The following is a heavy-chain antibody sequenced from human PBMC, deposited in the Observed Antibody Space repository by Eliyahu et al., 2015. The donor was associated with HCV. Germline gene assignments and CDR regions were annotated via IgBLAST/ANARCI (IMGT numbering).Heavy chain of an antibody. D-gene: IGHD1-26*01. CDR2: ISSSSSYI. CDR1: GFTFXSYS. J-gene: IGHJ6*02. CDR3: ARDKEVGAPYYYYYYGMDV. V-gene: IGHV3-21*01. Sequence: EVQLVESGGGLVXPGGSLRLSCAASGFTFXSYSXNWVRQAPGKGLEWVSSISSSSSYIYYADSVKGRFTISRDNAKNSLYLQMNSLRAEDTAVYYCARDKEVGAPYYYYYYGMDVWGQGTTVTVSS.